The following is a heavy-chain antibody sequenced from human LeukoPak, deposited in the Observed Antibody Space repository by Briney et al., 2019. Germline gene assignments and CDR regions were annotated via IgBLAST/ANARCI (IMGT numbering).Heavy chain of an antibody. V-gene: IGHV4-59*01. CDR3: ARGDGYKYIIDY. CDR2: IYYSGST. CDR1: GGSFSGYY. Sequence: SETLSLTWAVYGGSFSGYYWSWIRQPPGKGLEWIGYIYYSGSTDYNPSLKSRVTMSVDASNNQFSLKLSSVTAADTAVYYCARGDGYKYIIDYWGQGTLVSVS. D-gene: IGHD5-24*01. J-gene: IGHJ4*02.